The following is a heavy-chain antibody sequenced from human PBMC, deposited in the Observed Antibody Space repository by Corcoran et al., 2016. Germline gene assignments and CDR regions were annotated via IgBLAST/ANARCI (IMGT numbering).Heavy chain of an antibody. CDR2: IKSKTDNYAT. CDR3: ARLHSPSDCTTTGCYSGLDY. CDR1: GFTFSGSA. V-gene: IGHV3-73*02. Sequence: EVQLVESGGGLVQPGRSLKLSCAASGFTFSGSAVHWVRQASGKGLEWIGRIKSKTDNYATAFAASVKGRFTISRDDSQNTAFLQMNSLITEDTASYYCARLHSPSDCTTTGCYSGLDYWGQGTLVTVSS. D-gene: IGHD2-2*01. J-gene: IGHJ4*02.